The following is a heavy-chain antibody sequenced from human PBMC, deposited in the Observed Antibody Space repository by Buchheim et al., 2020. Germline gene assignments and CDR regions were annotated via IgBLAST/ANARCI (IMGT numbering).Heavy chain of an antibody. CDR3: ARDRIEARYYDSSGYYSYPDY. J-gene: IGHJ4*02. V-gene: IGHV1-2*02. D-gene: IGHD3-22*01. CDR2: INPNSGGT. CDR1: GYTFTGYY. Sequence: VKKPGASVKVSCKASGYTFTGYYMHWVRQAPGQGLEWMGWINPNSGGTNYAQKFQGRVTMTRDTSISTAYMELSRLRSDDTAVYYCARDRIEARYYDSSGYYSYPDYWGQGTL.